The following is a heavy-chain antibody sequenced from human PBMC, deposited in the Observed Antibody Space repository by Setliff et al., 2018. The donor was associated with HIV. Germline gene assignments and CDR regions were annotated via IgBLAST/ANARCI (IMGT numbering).Heavy chain of an antibody. Sequence: ASETLSLTCTVSGGSTSTSGYYWGWIRQPPGKGREWIGSIYSSGSTYYNPSLKSRVTISVDTSKNQFSLKLTSVTAADTAVYYCAKGPVSGVDLWGQGTLVTGLL. J-gene: IGHJ5*02. CDR2: IYSSGST. V-gene: IGHV4-39*07. CDR1: GGSTSTSGYY. D-gene: IGHD2-15*01. CDR3: AKGPVSGVDL.